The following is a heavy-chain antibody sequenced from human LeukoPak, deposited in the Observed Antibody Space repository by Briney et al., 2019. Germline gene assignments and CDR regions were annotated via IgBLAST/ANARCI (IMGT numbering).Heavy chain of an antibody. CDR2: IKQDGSET. Sequence: GGSQRLSCVVSGSTFSNYWMDWVRQAPGKGLEWVAFIKQDGSETYYVDSVKGRFTISRDNAKNSLYLQMNSLRAEDTAVYYCATTGVMVRGVITDYWGQGTLVTVSS. V-gene: IGHV3-7*01. CDR1: GSTFSNYW. CDR3: ATTGVMVRGVITDY. J-gene: IGHJ4*02. D-gene: IGHD3-10*01.